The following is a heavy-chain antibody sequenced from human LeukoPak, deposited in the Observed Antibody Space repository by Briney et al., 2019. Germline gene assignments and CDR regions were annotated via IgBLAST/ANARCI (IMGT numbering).Heavy chain of an antibody. Sequence: GGSLRLSCAASGFTFSSYATHWVRQAPGKGLEWVAVISYDGSNKYYADSVKGRFTISRDNSKNTLYLQMNSLRAEDTAVYYCAREGDDFLKGASDYWGQGTLVTVSS. D-gene: IGHD3-9*01. CDR2: ISYDGSNK. CDR1: GFTFSSYA. V-gene: IGHV3-30-3*01. CDR3: AREGDDFLKGASDY. J-gene: IGHJ4*02.